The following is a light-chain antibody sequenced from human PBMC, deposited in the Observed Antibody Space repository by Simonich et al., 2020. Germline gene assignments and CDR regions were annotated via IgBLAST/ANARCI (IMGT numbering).Light chain of an antibody. CDR1: QSVVYSSNNKNY. J-gene: IGKJ1*01. CDR3: QQYYSTPWT. V-gene: IGKV4-1*01. Sequence: DIVMTQSPDSLAVSLGERATINCKSSQSVVYSSNNKNYLAWYQQKPGHPPKLLIYWASTRVSGVPDRFSGSGSGTDFTLTISSLQAEDVAVYYCQQYYSTPWTFGQGTKVEIK. CDR2: WAS.